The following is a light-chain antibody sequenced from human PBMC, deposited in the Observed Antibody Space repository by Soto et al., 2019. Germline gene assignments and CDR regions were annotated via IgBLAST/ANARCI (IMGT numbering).Light chain of an antibody. CDR1: QSVDTTF. V-gene: IGKV3-20*01. CDR3: QQYMTAVT. CDR2: GAS. Sequence: IVLTQSPGSLSLSPGQRATLSCRASQSVDTTFFAWYQKKPGQAPRLLSQGASKRATGIPDRFSGSGSGTDFTLILSRLEPEEFAVYYCQQYMTAVTFGQGTKVEIK. J-gene: IGKJ1*01.